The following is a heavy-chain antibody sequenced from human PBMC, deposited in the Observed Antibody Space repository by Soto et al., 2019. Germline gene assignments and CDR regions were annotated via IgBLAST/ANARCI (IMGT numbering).Heavy chain of an antibody. Sequence: QVPLVQSGAEVKKPGASVKVSCKASGYTFTGYYMHWVRQAPGQGLEWMGWINPNSGGTNYAQKFQGWVTMTRDTSISTADMELSRLRSDDTAVYYCARGSPGTGTTTWYYYYMDVWGKGTTVTVSS. J-gene: IGHJ6*03. CDR3: ARGSPGTGTTTWYYYYMDV. D-gene: IGHD1-7*01. V-gene: IGHV1-2*04. CDR1: GYTFTGYY. CDR2: INPNSGGT.